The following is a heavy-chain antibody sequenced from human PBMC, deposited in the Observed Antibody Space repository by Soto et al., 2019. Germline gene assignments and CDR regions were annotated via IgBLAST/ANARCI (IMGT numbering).Heavy chain of an antibody. D-gene: IGHD3-3*01. CDR3: AKEATIFGVVILLDY. V-gene: IGHV3-30*18. CDR2: ISYDGSNK. CDR1: GFTFSSYG. J-gene: IGHJ4*02. Sequence: QVQLVESGGGVVQPGRSLRLSCAASGFTFSSYGMHWVRQAPGKGLEWVAVISYDGSNKYYADSVKGRFTISRDNSKNTLYLQMNSLRAEATAVYYCAKEATIFGVVILLDYWGQGTLVTVSS.